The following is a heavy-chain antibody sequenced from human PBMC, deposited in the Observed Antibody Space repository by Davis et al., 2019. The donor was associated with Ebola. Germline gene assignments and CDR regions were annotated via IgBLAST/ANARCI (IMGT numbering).Heavy chain of an antibody. J-gene: IGHJ6*02. CDR1: GFTFSSYG. V-gene: IGHV3-30*03. CDR3: ARVSSSDIVLVPAVDYYGMDV. Sequence: PGGSLRLSCAASGFTFSSYGMHWVRQAPGKGLEWVAVISYDGSNKYYADSVKGRFTISRDNAKNSLYLQMNSLRAEDTAVYYCARVSSSDIVLVPAVDYYGMDVWGQGTTVTVSS. D-gene: IGHD2-2*01. CDR2: ISYDGSNK.